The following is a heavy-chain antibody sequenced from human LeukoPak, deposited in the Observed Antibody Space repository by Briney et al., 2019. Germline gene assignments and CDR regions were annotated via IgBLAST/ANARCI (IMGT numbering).Heavy chain of an antibody. CDR1: GYTFTGYY. V-gene: IGHV1-2*02. CDR2: INPNSGGT. Sequence: ASVKASCKASGYTFTGYYMHWVRQAPGQGLEWMGWINPNSGGTNYAQKFQGRVTMTRDTSISTAYMELSRLRSDDTAVYYCARDLGSGYDYFDYWGQGTLVTVSS. J-gene: IGHJ4*02. D-gene: IGHD5-12*01. CDR3: ARDLGSGYDYFDY.